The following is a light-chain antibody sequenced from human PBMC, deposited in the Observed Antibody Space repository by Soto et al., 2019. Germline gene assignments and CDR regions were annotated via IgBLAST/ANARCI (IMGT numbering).Light chain of an antibody. CDR2: AAS. Sequence: DIQMPQSPSSLSASVGDRVTITCRASQSISSYLNWYQQKPGKAPKLLIYAASSLQSGVPSRFSGSGSGTDFTLRISSLQPEDFATYYCQQSYTAPSITFGQGTRLEIK. CDR3: QQSYTAPSIT. CDR1: QSISSY. V-gene: IGKV1-39*01. J-gene: IGKJ5*01.